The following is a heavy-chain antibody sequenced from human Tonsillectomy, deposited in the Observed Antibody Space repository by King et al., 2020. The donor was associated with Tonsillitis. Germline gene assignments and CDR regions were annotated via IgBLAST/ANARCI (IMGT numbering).Heavy chain of an antibody. D-gene: IGHD3-9*01. Sequence: VQLVESGGGLVQPGGSLRLSCAASGFSISDSVIHWVRQASGKGLEWIGRIRTEASNSATAYSSSVKGRFTISRDDSENTAYLQMNSLKTEDTAVYFCSRQETSYDILTGHYNWFDPWGQGTLVTVSS. CDR2: IRTEASNSAT. J-gene: IGHJ5*02. CDR1: GFSISDSV. V-gene: IGHV3-73*02. CDR3: SRQETSYDILTGHYNWFDP.